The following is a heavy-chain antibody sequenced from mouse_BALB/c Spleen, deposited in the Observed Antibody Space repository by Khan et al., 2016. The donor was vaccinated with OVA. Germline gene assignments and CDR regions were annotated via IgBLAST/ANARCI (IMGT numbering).Heavy chain of an antibody. CDR3: ERDYYGTRSAMDY. D-gene: IGHD1-1*01. CDR2: ISTYYDDA. V-gene: IGHV1S137*01. CDR1: GYTFTDYA. J-gene: IGHJ4*01. Sequence: QVQLQQSGAELVRPGVSVKISCKGSGYTFTDYAMHWVKQSHAKSLEWIGVISTYYDDASYNQKFKGKATMTVDKSSSTAYLELARLTSEDSAIYYCERDYYGTRSAMDYWGQGTSVTVSS.